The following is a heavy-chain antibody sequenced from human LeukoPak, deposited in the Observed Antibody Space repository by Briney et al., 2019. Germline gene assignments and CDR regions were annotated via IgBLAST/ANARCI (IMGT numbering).Heavy chain of an antibody. CDR3: AREVRGYSYGYFDY. D-gene: IGHD5-18*01. CDR2: IYYSGST. J-gene: IGHJ4*02. CDR1: GGSISSGDYY. V-gene: IGHV4-30-4*01. Sequence: SETLSLTCTVSGGSISSGDYYWSWIRQPPGKGLERIGYIYYSGSTYYNPSLKSRVTISVDTSKNQFSLKLSSVTAADTAVYYCAREVRGYSYGYFDYWGQGTLVTVSS.